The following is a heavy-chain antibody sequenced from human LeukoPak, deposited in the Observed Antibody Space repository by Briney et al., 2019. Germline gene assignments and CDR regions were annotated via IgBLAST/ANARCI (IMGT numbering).Heavy chain of an antibody. CDR1: GFTFSSYA. CDR3: AKDSSDYYFDY. D-gene: IGHD3-22*01. V-gene: IGHV3-23*01. CDR2: ISSSGDRT. J-gene: IGHJ4*02. Sequence: GGSLRLSCAASGFTFSSYAMSWVRQAPGKGLEWVSGISSSGDRTYYADSVKGRFTISRDNSKNTLYVQMNSLRADDTAVYYCAKDSSDYYFDYWGQGTLVTVSS.